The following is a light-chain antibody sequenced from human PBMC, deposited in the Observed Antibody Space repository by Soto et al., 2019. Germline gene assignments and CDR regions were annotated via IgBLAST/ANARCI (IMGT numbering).Light chain of an antibody. CDR2: GAS. Sequence: EIVLTQSPGALSLSPGERATLSCRASQTVSDNYLAWYQQKPGQAPRLLIYGASTRATGIPDRFRGSGSGTDFTLTISRLEPEDFAVYYCQQYGGSPRVSFGGGTKVEIK. CDR3: QQYGGSPRVS. J-gene: IGKJ4*01. CDR1: QTVSDNY. V-gene: IGKV3-20*01.